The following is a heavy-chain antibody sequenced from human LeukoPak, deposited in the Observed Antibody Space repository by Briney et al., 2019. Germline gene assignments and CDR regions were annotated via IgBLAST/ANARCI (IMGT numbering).Heavy chain of an antibody. CDR1: GFTFSSYA. CDR2: ISGSGGST. CDR3: AKGGYYDSSGYLDY. Sequence: GGSLRLSCAASGFTFSSYAMSWVRQAPGKGLEWVSAISGSGGSTYHADSVKGRFTISRDNSKNTLYLQMNSLRAEDTAVYYCAKGGYYDSSGYLDYWGQGTLVTVSS. J-gene: IGHJ4*02. V-gene: IGHV3-23*01. D-gene: IGHD3-22*01.